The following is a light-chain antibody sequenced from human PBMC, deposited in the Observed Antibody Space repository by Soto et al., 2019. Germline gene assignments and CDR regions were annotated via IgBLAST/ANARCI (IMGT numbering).Light chain of an antibody. CDR1: QSVTSNY. V-gene: IGKV3-20*01. Sequence: EIVLTQSPGTLSLFAGERATLSCRATQSVTSNYLAWYQQKPGQAPRLLIYIASRRATGIPDRFSGSGSGTDVTLTISRVEPEDSAVYYCQQYGSSPWTFGQGTKVEIK. CDR2: IAS. CDR3: QQYGSSPWT. J-gene: IGKJ1*01.